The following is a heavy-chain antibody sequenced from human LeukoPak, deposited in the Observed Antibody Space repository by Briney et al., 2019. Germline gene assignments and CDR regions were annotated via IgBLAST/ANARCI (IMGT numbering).Heavy chain of an antibody. CDR2: ITSSGTYI. CDR3: AKRGEGVSNAWYMNNWFDP. J-gene: IGHJ5*02. D-gene: IGHD6-13*01. CDR1: GFTFNNYN. V-gene: IGHV3-21*04. Sequence: GGSLRLSCATSGFTFNNYNMNWVRQAPGRALEWVSSITSSGTYIFYADSVKGRFTISRDNSKNNLYLQMNSLRTEDTAVYYCAKRGEGVSNAWYMNNWFDPWGQGTLVTVSS.